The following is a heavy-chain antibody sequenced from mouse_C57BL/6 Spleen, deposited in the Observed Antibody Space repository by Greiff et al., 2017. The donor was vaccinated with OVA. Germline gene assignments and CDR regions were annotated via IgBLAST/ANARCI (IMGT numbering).Heavy chain of an antibody. CDR1: GYTFTSYT. Sequence: VQLQQSGAELARPGASVKMSCKASGYTFTSYTMHWVKQRPGQGLEWIGYINPSSGYTKYNQKFKDKATLTADKSSSTAYMQLSSLTSEDSAVYYCAREAYYSNLYYYAMDYWGQGTSVTLSS. CDR3: AREAYYSNLYYYAMDY. V-gene: IGHV1-4*01. CDR2: INPSSGYT. J-gene: IGHJ4*01. D-gene: IGHD2-5*01.